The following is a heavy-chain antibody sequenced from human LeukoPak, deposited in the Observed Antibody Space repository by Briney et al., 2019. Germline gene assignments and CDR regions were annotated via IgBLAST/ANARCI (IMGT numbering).Heavy chain of an antibody. V-gene: IGHV1-2*02. CDR1: GYTFTGYY. J-gene: IGHJ5*02. D-gene: IGHD2-15*01. Sequence: ASVKVSCKASGYTFTGYYMHWVRQAPGQGLEWMGWINPNSGGTNYAQKFQGRVTITRDTSISTAYMELSRLRSDDTAVYYCATVGPSVVVVAAVPWGRPFYPCGPGTLVTVSS. CDR3: ATVGPSVVVVAAVPWGRPFYP. CDR2: INPNSGGT.